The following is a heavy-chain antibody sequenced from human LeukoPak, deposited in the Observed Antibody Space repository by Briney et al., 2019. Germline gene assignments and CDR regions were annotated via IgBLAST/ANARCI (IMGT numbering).Heavy chain of an antibody. V-gene: IGHV3-21*01. CDR3: ATNTGPYSSGWYTCY. Sequence: PGGSLRLSCAASGFTFSSYSMNWVRQAPGKGLEWVSSIGSSSSYIYYADSVKGRFTISRDNAKNSLYLQMNSLRAEDTAVYYCATNTGPYSSGWYTCYWGQGTLVTVSS. J-gene: IGHJ4*02. D-gene: IGHD6-19*01. CDR2: IGSSSSYI. CDR1: GFTFSSYS.